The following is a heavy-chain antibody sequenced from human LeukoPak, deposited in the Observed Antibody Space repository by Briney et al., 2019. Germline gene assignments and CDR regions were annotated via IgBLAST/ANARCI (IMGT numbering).Heavy chain of an antibody. CDR3: ASPGGDVWGSYRY. D-gene: IGHD3-16*02. CDR1: GGSISSYY. J-gene: IGHJ4*02. Sequence: SETLSLTCTVSGGSISSYYWSWIRQPPGKGLEWMGYIYYSGSTNYNPSLKSRVTISVDTSKNQFSLKLSSVTAADTAVYYCASPGGDVWGSYRYWGQGTLVTVSS. CDR2: IYYSGST. V-gene: IGHV4-59*01.